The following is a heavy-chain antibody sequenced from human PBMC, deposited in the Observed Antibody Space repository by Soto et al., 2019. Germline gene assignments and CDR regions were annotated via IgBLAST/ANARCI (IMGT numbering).Heavy chain of an antibody. J-gene: IGHJ3*02. D-gene: IGHD6-6*01. V-gene: IGHV1-69*12. CDR1: GGTFSSYA. CDR3: ARGGSSSRNSSPVSTFDI. CDR2: IIPIFGTA. Sequence: QVQLVQSGAEVKKPGSSVKVSCKASGGTFSSYAISWVRQAPGQGLEWMGGIIPIFGTANYAQKFQGRVTITADESPSTAYMELSSLRSEDTAVYYCARGGSSSRNSSPVSTFDIWGQGTMVTVSS.